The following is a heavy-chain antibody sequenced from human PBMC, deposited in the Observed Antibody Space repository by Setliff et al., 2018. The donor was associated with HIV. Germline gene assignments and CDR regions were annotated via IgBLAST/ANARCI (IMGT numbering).Heavy chain of an antibody. D-gene: IGHD6-13*01. CDR2: ISYHEKDT. CDR3: ARGIGARGIGGYVKGGALDI. V-gene: IGHV3-30*03. Sequence: GESLKISCGASGFTFSNYGMQWVRQAPGKGLEWVAIISYHEKDTFYADSVKGRFTISRDNSKNMLYLQMNRLRVEDTAVYYCARGIGARGIGGYVKGGALDIWGQGTLVTVSS. CDR1: GFTFSNYG. J-gene: IGHJ3*02.